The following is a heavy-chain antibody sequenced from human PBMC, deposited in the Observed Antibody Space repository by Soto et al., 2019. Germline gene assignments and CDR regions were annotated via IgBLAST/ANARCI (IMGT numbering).Heavy chain of an antibody. D-gene: IGHD2-15*01. CDR2: ISAYNGNT. CDR3: AREGLGYCSGGSCWVGYYGMDV. V-gene: IGHV1-18*01. J-gene: IGHJ6*02. CDR1: GYTFTSYG. Sequence: QVQLVQSGAEVKKPGASVKVSCKASGYTFTSYGISWVRQAPGQGLEWMGWISAYNGNTNYAQKLQGRVTMTTDTSTSTAYMELRSLRSDDTAVYYCAREGLGYCSGGSCWVGYYGMDVWGQGTTVTVSS.